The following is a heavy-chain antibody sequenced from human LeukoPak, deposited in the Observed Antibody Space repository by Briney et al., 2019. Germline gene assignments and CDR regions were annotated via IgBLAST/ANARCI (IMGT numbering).Heavy chain of an antibody. Sequence: PSETLSLTCAVYSGSFSGYYWSWIRQPPGKGLEWIGEIYHSGSTNYNPSLKSRVTMSVDTSKNQFSLKLSSVTAADTAVYYCASSGSYGVDYWGQGTLVTVSS. J-gene: IGHJ4*02. D-gene: IGHD3-10*01. V-gene: IGHV4-34*01. CDR1: SGSFSGYY. CDR3: ASSGSYGVDY. CDR2: IYHSGST.